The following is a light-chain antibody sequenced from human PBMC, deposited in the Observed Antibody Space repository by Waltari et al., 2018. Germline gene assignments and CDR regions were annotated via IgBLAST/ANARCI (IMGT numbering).Light chain of an antibody. CDR1: HAIRSY. J-gene: IGKJ1*01. CDR2: AAS. CDR3: QKYYTYPWT. Sequence: AIRITQSPSPLSASTGDRVTLPCRASHAIRSYLAWYQQKPGKAPKLLIYAASTLQSGVPSRFSGSGSGTDFTLTISCLQSEDFATYYCQKYYTYPWTFGQGTKVEIK. V-gene: IGKV1-8*01.